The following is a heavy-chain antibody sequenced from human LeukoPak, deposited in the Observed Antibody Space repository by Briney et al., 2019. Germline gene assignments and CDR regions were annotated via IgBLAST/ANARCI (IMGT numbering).Heavy chain of an antibody. V-gene: IGHV4-59*01. J-gene: IGHJ4*02. Sequence: PSETLSLTCTVSGGSISSYYWSWIRQPPGKGLEWIGYIYYSGSTNYNPSLKSRVTISVDTSKNQFSLKLSSVTAADTAVCYCARGFSDTAMVSWGQGTLVTVSS. CDR3: ARGFSDTAMVS. CDR2: IYYSGST. D-gene: IGHD5-18*01. CDR1: GGSISSYY.